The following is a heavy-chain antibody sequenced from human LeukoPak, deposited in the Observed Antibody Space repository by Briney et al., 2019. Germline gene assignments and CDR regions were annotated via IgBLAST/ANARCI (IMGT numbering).Heavy chain of an antibody. CDR3: AKEAVNYYDSSGYTRTYYYYGMDV. D-gene: IGHD3-22*01. V-gene: IGHV3-30*18. CDR1: GFTFSSYG. J-gene: IGHJ6*02. CDR2: ISYDGSNK. Sequence: GGSLRLSCAASGFTFSSYGMHWVRQAPGKGLEWVAVISYDGSNKYYAESVKGRFTISRDNSKNTLYLQMNSLRAEDTAVYYCAKEAVNYYDSSGYTRTYYYYGMDVWGQGTTVTVSS.